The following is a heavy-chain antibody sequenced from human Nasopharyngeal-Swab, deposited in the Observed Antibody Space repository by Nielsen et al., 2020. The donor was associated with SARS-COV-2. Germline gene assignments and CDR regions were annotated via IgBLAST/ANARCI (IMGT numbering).Heavy chain of an antibody. J-gene: IGHJ5*02. D-gene: IGHD3-22*01. Sequence: GESLKISCAASGFTVSSNYMSWVRQAPGKGLEWVSSISSASSYIYYADSLKGRFTISRDNAKNSLYLQMNSLRAEDTAVYYCARDKNYYDSSGYANWFDPWGQGTLVTVSS. V-gene: IGHV3-21*01. CDR2: ISSASSYI. CDR3: ARDKNYYDSSGYANWFDP. CDR1: GFTVSSNY.